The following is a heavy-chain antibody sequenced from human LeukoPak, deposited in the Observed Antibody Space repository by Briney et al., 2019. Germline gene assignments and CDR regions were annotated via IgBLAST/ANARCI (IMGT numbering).Heavy chain of an antibody. CDR1: GGSISSYY. D-gene: IGHD3-10*01. CDR2: IYYSGST. CDR3: ARVRVYYYGMDV. J-gene: IGHJ6*04. Sequence: SETLSLTCTVSGGSISSYYWSWIRQPPGKGLEWIGYIYYSGSTNYNPSLKSRVTISADTSKNQFSLKLSSVTAADTAVYYCARVRVYYYGMDVWGKGTTVTVSS. V-gene: IGHV4-59*01.